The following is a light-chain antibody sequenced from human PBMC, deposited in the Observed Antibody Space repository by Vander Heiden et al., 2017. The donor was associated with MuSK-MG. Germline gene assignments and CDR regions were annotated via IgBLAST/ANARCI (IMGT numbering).Light chain of an antibody. CDR2: DDR. CDR1: SSDVGAFNS. V-gene: IGLV2-14*03. Sequence: QSALTQPASVSGSPGQSITIYCTGTSSDVGAFNSVSWYQHHPGKAPNLMLYDDRGRPSGVSTRFSGSTSGNTASLTISGLQAEDEADYYCSSYTTTSTRVFGGGTKVTVL. CDR3: SSYTTTSTRV. J-gene: IGLJ2*01.